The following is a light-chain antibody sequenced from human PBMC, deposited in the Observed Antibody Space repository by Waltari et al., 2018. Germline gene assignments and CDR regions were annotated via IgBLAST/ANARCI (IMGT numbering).Light chain of an antibody. J-gene: IGLJ3*02. CDR3: QSYDTSLSVV. CDR1: GSNIGAGYD. Sequence: HSVLTQPPSVSGAPGQRVTIPCTGSGSNIGAGYDVPWYQQRPRAAPKLLIYGSTTRPLGVPDRFFGSTSGTSASLTITGLQAEDEADYYCQSYDTSLSVVFGGGTKLTVL. CDR2: GST. V-gene: IGLV1-40*01.